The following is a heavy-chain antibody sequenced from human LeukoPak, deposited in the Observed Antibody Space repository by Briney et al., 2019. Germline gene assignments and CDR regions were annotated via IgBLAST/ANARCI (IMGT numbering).Heavy chain of an antibody. CDR2: ITTSGNTI. CDR1: GFTFSDYY. J-gene: IGHJ4*02. D-gene: IGHD3-22*01. Sequence: GGSLRLSCAASGFTFSDYYMTWIRQAPGKGLEWVSYITTSGNTIHYADSVKGRFTVSRDNAKNSLFLHMNSLRAEDTAIYYCAIQITMIVVVPYFDYWGQGTLVTVSS. CDR3: AIQITMIVVVPYFDY. V-gene: IGHV3-11*04.